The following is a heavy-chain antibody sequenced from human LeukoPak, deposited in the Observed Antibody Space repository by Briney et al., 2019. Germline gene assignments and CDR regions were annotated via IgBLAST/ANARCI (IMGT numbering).Heavy chain of an antibody. Sequence: QPGGSLRLSCADSRFPFSSYGMNWVRQAPGKGIQWVSYIDSSSGTIYYADSVKGRFTISRDNAESSLYLQMNSLRHEDTAVYYCARGSGSRIDFWGQGTLVTVSS. J-gene: IGHJ4*02. CDR3: ARGSGSRIDF. CDR2: IDSSSGTI. D-gene: IGHD1-26*01. V-gene: IGHV3-48*02. CDR1: RFPFSSYG.